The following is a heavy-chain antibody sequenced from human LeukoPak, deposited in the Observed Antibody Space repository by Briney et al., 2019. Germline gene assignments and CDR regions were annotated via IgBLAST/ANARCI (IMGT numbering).Heavy chain of an antibody. CDR2: IHHGGIT. V-gene: IGHV4-34*01. CDR3: ARFSRYFDWLSYYYGMDV. J-gene: IGHJ6*02. D-gene: IGHD3-9*01. CDR1: GGSFSSYY. Sequence: PSETLSLTCAVYGGSFSSYYWSWIRHPPGKGLESTGEIHHGGITNYNPSLKSRVTISVDTSKNQFSLKLSSVTAADTAVYYCARFSRYFDWLSYYYGMDVWGQGTTVTVSS.